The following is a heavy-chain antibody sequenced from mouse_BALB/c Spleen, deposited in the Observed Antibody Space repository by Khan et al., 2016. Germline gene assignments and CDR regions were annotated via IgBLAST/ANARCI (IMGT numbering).Heavy chain of an antibody. J-gene: IGHJ1*01. CDR3: ARGWDGGYFDV. CDR1: GYTFSSYW. Sequence: QVQLQQSGAELMKPGASVKISCKATGYTFSSYWIEWVKQRPGHGLEWIGEILPGSGSTNYNEKFKGKATFTADTSSNTAYMQLSSLTSEDSAVYYWARGWDGGYFDVWGAGSTVTVSS. D-gene: IGHD4-1*01. CDR2: ILPGSGST. V-gene: IGHV1-9*01.